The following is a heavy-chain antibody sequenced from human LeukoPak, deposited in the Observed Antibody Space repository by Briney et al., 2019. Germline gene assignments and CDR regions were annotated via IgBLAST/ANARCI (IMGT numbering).Heavy chain of an antibody. V-gene: IGHV1-69*13. CDR1: GGTFSSYA. CDR3: ASGDTAMVKNY. J-gene: IGHJ4*02. D-gene: IGHD5-18*01. Sequence: ASVTVSCKASGGTFSSYAISWVRQAPGQGREWMGGIIPIFGTANYAQKFQGRVTITADESTSTAYMELSSLRSEDTAVYYCASGDTAMVKNYWGQGTLVTVSS. CDR2: IIPIFGTA.